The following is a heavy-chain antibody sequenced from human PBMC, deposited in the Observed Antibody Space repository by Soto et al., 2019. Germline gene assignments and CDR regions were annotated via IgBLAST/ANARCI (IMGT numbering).Heavy chain of an antibody. D-gene: IGHD4-17*01. Sequence: GSLRLSCTASGFTFANYAMHWVRQAPGKGLEWVSRVSAGGDNTDYADAVKGRFTISRDNSKNTLFLQMTSLRAEDTALYYCAKVPLRTYYFDYWGPGTMVTVSS. CDR1: GFTFANYA. J-gene: IGHJ4*02. CDR3: AKVPLRTYYFDY. V-gene: IGHV3-23*01. CDR2: VSAGGDNT.